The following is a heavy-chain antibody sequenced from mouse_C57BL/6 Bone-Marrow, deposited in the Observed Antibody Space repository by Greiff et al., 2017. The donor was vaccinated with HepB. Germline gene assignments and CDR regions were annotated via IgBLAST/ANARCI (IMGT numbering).Heavy chain of an antibody. Sequence: EVQRVESEGGLVQPGSSMKLSCTASGFTFSDYYMAWVRQVPEKGLEWVANINYDGSSTYYLDSLKSRFIISRDNAKNILYLQMSSLKSEDTATYYCARVTTVDAMDYWGQGTSVTVSS. CDR1: GFTFSDYY. D-gene: IGHD1-1*01. CDR3: ARVTTVDAMDY. J-gene: IGHJ4*01. CDR2: INYDGSST. V-gene: IGHV5-16*01.